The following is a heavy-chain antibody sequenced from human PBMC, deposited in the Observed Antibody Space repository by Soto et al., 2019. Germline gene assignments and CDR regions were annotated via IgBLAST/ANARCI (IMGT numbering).Heavy chain of an antibody. D-gene: IGHD2-21*02. Sequence: EVQLLESGGGLVQPGGSLRLSCATSGFTFSSYAMSWVRQAPVKGLEWVSGISVSGDSRYDADSVKGRFTISRDNTKNTLYLQMKSLRADATAVYHCATIFRYGDPEYWGQRVLVTVSS. CDR2: ISVSGDSR. J-gene: IGHJ4*02. CDR3: ATIFRYGDPEY. CDR1: GFTFSSYA. V-gene: IGHV3-23*01.